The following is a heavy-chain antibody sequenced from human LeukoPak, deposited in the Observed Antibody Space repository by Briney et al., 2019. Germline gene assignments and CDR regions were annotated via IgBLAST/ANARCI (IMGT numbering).Heavy chain of an antibody. J-gene: IGHJ4*02. V-gene: IGHV4-61*02. CDR1: GGSISSGSYY. CDR3: ARCYSSGWGNYFDY. D-gene: IGHD6-19*01. CDR2: IYTCGST. Sequence: SQTLSLTCTVSGGSISSGSYYWSWIRQPAGKGLEWIGRIYTCGSTNYNPSLKSRVTISVDTSKNQFSLKLSSVTAADTAVYYCARCYSSGWGNYFDYWGQGTLVTVSS.